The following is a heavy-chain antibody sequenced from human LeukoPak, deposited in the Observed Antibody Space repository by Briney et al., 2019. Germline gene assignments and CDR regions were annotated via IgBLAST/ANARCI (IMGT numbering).Heavy chain of an antibody. D-gene: IGHD6-13*01. CDR3: ARYAWSLGPAPGTPLFDY. V-gene: IGHV3-48*03. Sequence: GGSLRLSCAASGFTFSSYEMKWVRQAPGKGLEWVSYISSSGNTKYYADSVKGRFTISRDSAKNSLYLQMNSLRAEDTAVYYCARYAWSLGPAPGTPLFDYWGQGTLVTVSS. CDR2: ISSSGNTK. CDR1: GFTFSSYE. J-gene: IGHJ4*02.